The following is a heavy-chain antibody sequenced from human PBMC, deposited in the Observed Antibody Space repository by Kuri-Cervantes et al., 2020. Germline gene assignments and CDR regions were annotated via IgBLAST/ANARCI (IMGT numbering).Heavy chain of an antibody. CDR3: AKDISVYSSSSMDV. Sequence: GSLKISCAASGFTFSSYGMHWVRQAPGKGLEWVAVISYDGSNKYYADSVKGRFTISRDNSKNTLYLQMNSLRAEDTALYYCAKDISVYSSSSMDVWGQGTTVTVSS. D-gene: IGHD6-6*01. CDR1: GFTFSSYG. J-gene: IGHJ6*02. CDR2: ISYDGSNK. V-gene: IGHV3-30*18.